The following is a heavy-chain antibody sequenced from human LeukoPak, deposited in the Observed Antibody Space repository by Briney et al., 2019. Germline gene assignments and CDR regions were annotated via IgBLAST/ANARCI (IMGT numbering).Heavy chain of an antibody. J-gene: IGHJ4*02. D-gene: IGHD2-8*01. CDR2: ITASGTAM. CDR1: GFTFSSYS. Sequence: GGSLRLSCAASGFTFSSYSMNWVRQAPGKGLEWVSHITASGTAMFYADSVKGRFTISRDNAKNSLFLQMNSLRVEDTAVYYCARETESSHTNYYFDSWGQGTLLTVSS. V-gene: IGHV3-48*01. CDR3: ARETESSHTNYYFDS.